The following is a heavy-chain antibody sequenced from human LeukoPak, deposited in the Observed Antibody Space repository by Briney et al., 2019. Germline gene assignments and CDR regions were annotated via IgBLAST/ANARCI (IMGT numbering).Heavy chain of an antibody. CDR2: ISSSSSYI. J-gene: IGHJ4*02. Sequence: PGGSLRLSCAASGFTFSSYSMNWVRQAPGKGLEWVSSISSSSSYIYYADSVKGRFTISRDNGKTSLYLQMSSLRTEDTAVYYCARDFRSGSYSGDYYFDYWGQGTLVTVSS. V-gene: IGHV3-21*01. CDR3: ARDFRSGSYSGDYYFDY. CDR1: GFTFSSYS. D-gene: IGHD1-26*01.